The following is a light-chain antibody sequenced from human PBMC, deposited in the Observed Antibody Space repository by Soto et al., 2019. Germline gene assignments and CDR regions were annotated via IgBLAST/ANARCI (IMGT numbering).Light chain of an antibody. CDR1: QSVSSSY. V-gene: IGKV3-20*01. CDR3: QHYGNSPPFT. CDR2: GAS. J-gene: IGKJ2*01. Sequence: EIVLTQSPGTLSLSPVERATLSCRASQSVSSSYLAWYQQKPGQAPRLLIYGASSRATGIPDRFSGSGSGTDFTLTISRLEPEDFAVYFCQHYGNSPPFTFGQGTKVEIK.